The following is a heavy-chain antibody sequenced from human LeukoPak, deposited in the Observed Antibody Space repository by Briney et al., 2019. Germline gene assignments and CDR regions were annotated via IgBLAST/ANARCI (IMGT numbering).Heavy chain of an antibody. D-gene: IGHD4-23*01. CDR1: GFSFSSYW. J-gene: IGHJ4*02. V-gene: IGHV3-74*01. CDR3: GGITRYYFDY. CDR2: INTDGSST. Sequence: GGSLRLSCAVSGFSFSSYWMHWVRQAPGKGLVWVSRINTDGSSTNYADSVKGRFTISRDNAKNTLYLQMNSLRAEDTAVYYCGGITRYYFDYWGQGTLVTVSS.